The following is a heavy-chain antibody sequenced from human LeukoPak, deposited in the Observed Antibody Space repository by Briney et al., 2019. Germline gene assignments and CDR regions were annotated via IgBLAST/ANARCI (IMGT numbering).Heavy chain of an antibody. J-gene: IGHJ6*03. CDR1: GYTLTELS. D-gene: IGHD2-2*01. CDR2: FHPGDGET. CDR3: ARAQASSTSWEYMDV. Sequence: ASVKVSCKVSGYTLTELSMHWVRQSPRKGLEWMGGFHPGDGETVYAQKFQGRVTMTEDTSTDTAYMELSSLRSEDTAVYYCARAQASSTSWEYMDVWGKGTTVTVSS. V-gene: IGHV1-24*01.